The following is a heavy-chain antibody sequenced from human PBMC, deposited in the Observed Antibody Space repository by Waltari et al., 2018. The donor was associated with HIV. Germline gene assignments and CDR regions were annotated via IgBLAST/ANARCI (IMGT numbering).Heavy chain of an antibody. J-gene: IGHJ6*02. CDR1: GFTFSSYG. V-gene: IGHV3-30*02. CDR2: IRYDGSNK. D-gene: IGHD2-2*02. Sequence: QVQLVESGGGVVQPGGSLRLSCAASGFTFSSYGMHWVRQAPGKGLEWVAFIRYDGSNKYYADSVKGRFTISRDNSKNTLYLQMNSLRAEDTAVYYCAKDGIVVVPAAINYYYGMDVWGQGTTVTVSS. CDR3: AKDGIVVVPAAINYYYGMDV.